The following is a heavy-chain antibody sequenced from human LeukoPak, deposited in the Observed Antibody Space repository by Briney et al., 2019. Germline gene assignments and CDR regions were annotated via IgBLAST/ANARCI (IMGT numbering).Heavy chain of an antibody. Sequence: ASVKVSCKVSGYTFTSYDINWVRQAPGQGLEWMGGIIPIFGTANYAQKFQGRVTITADESTSTAYMELSSLRSEDTAVYYCARGMYYYGSGSYLHFDYWGQGTLVTVSS. D-gene: IGHD3-10*01. CDR2: IIPIFGTA. J-gene: IGHJ4*02. CDR1: GYTFTSYD. CDR3: ARGMYYYGSGSYLHFDY. V-gene: IGHV1-69*13.